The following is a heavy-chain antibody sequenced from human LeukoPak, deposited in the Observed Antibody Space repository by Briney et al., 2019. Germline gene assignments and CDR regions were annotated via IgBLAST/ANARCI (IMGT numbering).Heavy chain of an antibody. D-gene: IGHD2-21*02. V-gene: IGHV4-34*01. Sequence: SETLSLTCAVYGGSFSGYYWSWIRQPPGKGLEWIGEINHSGSTNYNPSLKSRATISVDTSKNQFSLRLSSVTAADTAVYYCARGGFYCGGDCYVDYWGQGTLVTVSS. CDR2: INHSGST. J-gene: IGHJ4*02. CDR3: ARGGFYCGGDCYVDY. CDR1: GGSFSGYY.